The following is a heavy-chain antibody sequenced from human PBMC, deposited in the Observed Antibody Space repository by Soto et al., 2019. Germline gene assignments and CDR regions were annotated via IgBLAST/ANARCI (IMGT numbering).Heavy chain of an antibody. CDR2: MNPNSGNT. Sequence: AASVKVSCKASGYTFTSYDINWVRQATGQGLEWMGWMNPNSGNTGYAQKFQGRVTMTRNTSISTAYMELSSLRSEDTAVYYCARQKITIFGVAHYGTDVWGQGTTVTVSS. CDR1: GYTFTSYD. CDR3: ARQKITIFGVAHYGTDV. J-gene: IGHJ6*02. D-gene: IGHD3-3*01. V-gene: IGHV1-8*01.